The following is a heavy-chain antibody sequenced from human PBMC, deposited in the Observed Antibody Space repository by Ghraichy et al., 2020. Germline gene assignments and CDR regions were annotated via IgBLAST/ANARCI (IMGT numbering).Heavy chain of an antibody. CDR1: GFTFSSYW. J-gene: IGHJ3*02. CDR2: INSDGSST. CDR3: ARSSSPYLNDAFAI. Sequence: GSLRLSCAASGFTFSSYWMHWVRQAPGKGLVWVSRINSDGSSTSYADSVKGRFTISRDNAKNTVNLQMNILRAEDTAVYYCARSSSPYLNDAFAIWGQGTMVTVSS. D-gene: IGHD6-13*01. V-gene: IGHV3-74*01.